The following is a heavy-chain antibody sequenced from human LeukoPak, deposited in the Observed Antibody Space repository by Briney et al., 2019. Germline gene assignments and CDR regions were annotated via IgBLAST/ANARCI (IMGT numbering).Heavy chain of an antibody. CDR1: DYTFTSYD. Sequence: GASVKVSCKASDYTFTSYDLNWVRQAPGQGLEWMGRINPNSGGTNYAQKFQGRVTMTRDTSISTAYMELSRLRSDDTAVYYCARSFGGNSGFRYFQHWGQGTLVTVSS. V-gene: IGHV1-2*06. J-gene: IGHJ1*01. CDR2: INPNSGGT. CDR3: ARSFGGNSGFRYFQH. D-gene: IGHD4-23*01.